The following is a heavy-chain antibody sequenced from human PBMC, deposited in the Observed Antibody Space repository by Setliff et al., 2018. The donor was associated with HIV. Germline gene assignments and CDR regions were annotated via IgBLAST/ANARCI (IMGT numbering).Heavy chain of an antibody. CDR1: GITFSSYW. J-gene: IGHJ4*02. CDR2: TVASAGIT. V-gene: IGHV3-23*01. CDR3: AKHPPYYYSGSRYFDY. D-gene: IGHD3-10*01. Sequence: PGESLKISCAGSGITFSSYWLSWVRQAPGKGLEWVSATVASAGITYYAGSVKGRFTISRDNSKNTLYLQMNSLRAEDTAVYYCAKHPPYYYSGSRYFDYWGQGTLVTVSS.